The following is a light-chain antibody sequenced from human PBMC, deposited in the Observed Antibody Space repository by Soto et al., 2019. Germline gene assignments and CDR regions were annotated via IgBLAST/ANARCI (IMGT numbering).Light chain of an antibody. J-gene: IGKJ4*01. Sequence: IQLTQSPSSLSASGGDRVTITCRASQGISSYLAWYQQKPGKAPRLLIYAASTLHTGVPSRFSGSGSGTEFTLTISSLQPEDFATYYCQQLNSYPLTFGGGTKVEIK. CDR1: QGISSY. CDR3: QQLNSYPLT. CDR2: AAS. V-gene: IGKV1-9*01.